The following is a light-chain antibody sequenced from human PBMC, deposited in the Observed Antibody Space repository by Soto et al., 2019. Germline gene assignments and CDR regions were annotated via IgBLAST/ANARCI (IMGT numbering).Light chain of an antibody. CDR2: DAS. CDR3: QQRSNWPPFT. J-gene: IGKJ3*01. CDR1: QTIGNK. Sequence: EIVLAQSPATLSVSPGERVTLSCRATQTIGNKLARYLQRPGQAPRLPIYDASNRATGIPARFSGSGSGTDFTLTISSLEPEDFAVYYCQQRSNWPPFTFGPGTKVDIK. V-gene: IGKV3-11*01.